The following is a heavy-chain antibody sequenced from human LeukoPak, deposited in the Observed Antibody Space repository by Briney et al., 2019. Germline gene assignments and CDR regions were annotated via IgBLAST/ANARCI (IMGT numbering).Heavy chain of an antibody. V-gene: IGHV3-11*01. CDR3: ASRYSSSSELDY. CDR1: GFTFSDYY. CDR2: ISSSGSTI. Sequence: GGSLRLSCAASGFTFSDYYMSWIRRAPGKGLEWVSYISSSGSTIYYADSVKGRFTISRDNAKNSLYLQMNSLRAEDTAVYYCASRYSSSSELDYWGQGTLVTVSS. D-gene: IGHD6-6*01. J-gene: IGHJ4*02.